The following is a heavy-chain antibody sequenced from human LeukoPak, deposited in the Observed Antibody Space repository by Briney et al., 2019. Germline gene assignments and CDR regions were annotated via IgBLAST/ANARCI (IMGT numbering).Heavy chain of an antibody. CDR1: GFTFSSYA. J-gene: IGHJ3*02. Sequence: GGSLRLSCSASGFTFSSYAMSWVRQAPGKGLEWVSAISGSGGSTYYADSVKGRFTISRDNSKNTLYLQMNSLRAEDTAVYYCAKDLSLKQYQDRGLAFDIWGQGTMVTVSS. CDR3: AKDLSLKQYQDRGLAFDI. D-gene: IGHD2-2*01. V-gene: IGHV3-23*01. CDR2: ISGSGGST.